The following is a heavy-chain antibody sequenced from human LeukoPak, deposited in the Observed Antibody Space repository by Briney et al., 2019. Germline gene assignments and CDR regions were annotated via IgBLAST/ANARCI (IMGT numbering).Heavy chain of an antibody. V-gene: IGHV3-7*01. Sequence: GGSLRLSCEASGFTFSIYWMSWVRQAPGKGLEWVANIKEDGSEKDYVDSVKGRFIISRDNVKNSLYLQMNSLRPEDTAMYYCARDRAVAGLIDPWGQGTLVTVSS. D-gene: IGHD6-19*01. CDR2: IKEDGSEK. J-gene: IGHJ5*02. CDR3: ARDRAVAGLIDP. CDR1: GFTFSIYW.